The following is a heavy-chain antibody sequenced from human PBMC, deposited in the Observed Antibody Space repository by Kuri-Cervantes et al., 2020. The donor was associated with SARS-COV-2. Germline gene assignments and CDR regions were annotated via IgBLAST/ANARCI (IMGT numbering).Heavy chain of an antibody. CDR3: ARFRGVLGEVYFDY. CDR2: MYYSGIT. D-gene: IGHD3-10*01. V-gene: IGHV4-59*01. J-gene: IGHJ4*02. Sequence: SETLSLTCGVSGGTISSYYWSWIRQPPGKGLEWIGSMYYSGITNYNPSLKSRVTMSVDTSKNQLSLKLRSVTAADTVVYYCARFRGVLGEVYFDYWGQGTLVTVSS. CDR1: GGTISSYY.